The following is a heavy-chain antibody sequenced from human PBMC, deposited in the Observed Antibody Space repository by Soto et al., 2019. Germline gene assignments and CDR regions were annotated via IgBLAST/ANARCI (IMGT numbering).Heavy chain of an antibody. J-gene: IGHJ5*02. D-gene: IGHD3-10*01. CDR2: IYYSGST. CDR3: ARFLWFGETDNWFDP. Sequence: SETLSLTCTVSGDSISSYYWSWIRQPPGKGLEWIGYIYYSGSTNYNPSLKSRVTISVDTSKNQFSLKLSSVTAADTAVYYCARFLWFGETDNWFDPWGQGTLVTVSS. CDR1: GDSISSYY. V-gene: IGHV4-59*01.